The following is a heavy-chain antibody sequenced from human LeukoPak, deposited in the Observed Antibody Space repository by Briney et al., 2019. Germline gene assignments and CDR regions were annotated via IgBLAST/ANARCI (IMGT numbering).Heavy chain of an antibody. J-gene: IGHJ4*02. CDR1: GFTFSSYW. V-gene: IGHV3-7*01. CDR3: ARCTTGRTFGSLREIKRSREIDY. CDR2: IKQDGSEK. Sequence: GGSLRLSCAASGFTFSSYWMTWVRQAPGKGLEWVANIKQDGSEKYYVDSVKGRFTISRDNAKNSLYLQMNSLRVEDTAVYYCARCTTGRTFGSLREIKRSREIDYWGQGTLVTVSS. D-gene: IGHD1-1*01.